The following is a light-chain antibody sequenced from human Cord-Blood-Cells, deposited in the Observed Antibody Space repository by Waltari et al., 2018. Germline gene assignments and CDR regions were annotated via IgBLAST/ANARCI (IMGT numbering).Light chain of an antibody. CDR3: QQDYNLPLT. CDR2: GAS. J-gene: IGKJ4*01. Sequence: EIVMTQSPATLSLYPGERATLSCRARQSVSSSYLSWYQQKPGQAPRLLIYGASTRATGIPARFSGSVSGTDFTLTISSLQPEDFAVYYCQQDYNLPLTFGGGTKVEIK. CDR1: QSVSSSY. V-gene: IGKV3D-7*01.